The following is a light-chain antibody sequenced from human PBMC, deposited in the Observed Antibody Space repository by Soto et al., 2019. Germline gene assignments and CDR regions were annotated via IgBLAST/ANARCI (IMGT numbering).Light chain of an antibody. J-gene: IGLJ2*01. V-gene: IGLV1-44*01. CDR3: AAWDGSLNGVV. Sequence: QSVLTQPPSASGTPGQRVTISCSGSSSNIGSNTVNWYQQLPGTAPKLLIYSNNQRPSGVPDRFSASKSGTSASLAISGLQSEDEADYYCAAWDGSLNGVVFGGGTKLTVL. CDR2: SNN. CDR1: SSNIGSNT.